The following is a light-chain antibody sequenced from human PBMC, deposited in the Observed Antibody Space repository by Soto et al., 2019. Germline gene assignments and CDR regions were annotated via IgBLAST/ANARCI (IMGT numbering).Light chain of an antibody. CDR1: QSVSSSD. J-gene: IGKJ2*01. CDR2: GAS. CDR3: QQYGNLLYT. Sequence: EVLLTQSPGTLSLSPGERATLSCRASQSVSSSDFAWYQQKPGQAPRLLIYGASNRATGIPERFSGSGSGTDFTLTISRLEPEDFAVYYCQQYGNLLYTFGQGTKVEIK. V-gene: IGKV3-20*01.